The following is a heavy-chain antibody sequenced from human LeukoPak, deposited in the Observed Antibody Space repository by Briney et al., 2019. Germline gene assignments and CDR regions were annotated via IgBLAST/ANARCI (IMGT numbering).Heavy chain of an antibody. CDR2: IRYDGSNK. CDR1: GFTFSSYG. D-gene: IGHD3-9*01. Sequence: PGGSLRLSCAASGFTFSSYGMHWVRQAPGKGLEWVAFIRYDGSNKYYPDSVKGRFTISRDNAKNSLYLQMNSLRAGDTAVYYCARVLPKYFDFLTGFYYYYGMDVWGQGTTVTVSS. V-gene: IGHV3-30*02. J-gene: IGHJ6*02. CDR3: ARVLPKYFDFLTGFYYYYGMDV.